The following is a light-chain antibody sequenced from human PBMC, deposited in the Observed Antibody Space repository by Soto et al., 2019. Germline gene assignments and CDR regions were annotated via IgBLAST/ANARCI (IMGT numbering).Light chain of an antibody. V-gene: IGLV1-40*01. CDR3: AAWDDTLTSRYV. CDR2: GNS. Sequence: QSVLTQPPSVSGAPGQRVTISCTGSSSNIGAGYDVHWYQQLPGTAPKLLIYGNSNRPSGVPDRFSGSKSGTSASLAISGLQSEDEADYYCAAWDDTLTSRYVFGTGTKVTVL. CDR1: SSNIGAGYD. J-gene: IGLJ1*01.